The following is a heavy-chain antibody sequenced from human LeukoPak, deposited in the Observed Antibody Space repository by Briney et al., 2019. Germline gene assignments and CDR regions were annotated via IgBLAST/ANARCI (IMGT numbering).Heavy chain of an antibody. CDR3: ARDDYSTAPFYNYGMDV. CDR1: GFSLIRYW. V-gene: IGHV3-7*01. D-gene: IGHD4/OR15-4a*01. J-gene: IGHJ6*02. CDR2: IKQDGSEK. Sequence: GGSLRLSCAASGFSLIRYWMSWVRQAPGKGLEWVANIKQDGSEKYYVASVKGRFTISRDNAKNSLYLQMNSLRAEDTAVYFCARDDYSTAPFYNYGMDVWGQGTTVTVS.